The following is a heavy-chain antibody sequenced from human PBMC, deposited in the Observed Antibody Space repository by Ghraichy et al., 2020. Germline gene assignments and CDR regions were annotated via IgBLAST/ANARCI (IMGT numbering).Heavy chain of an antibody. CDR3: ARRARTYFDY. J-gene: IGHJ4*02. CDR2: IYYRGNT. V-gene: IGHV4-39*01. CDR1: DGSISSNSYY. Sequence: SETLSLTCPVSDGSISSNSYYWDWIRQPPGKGLEWIASIYYRGNTYYNPSLRSRVITSVDTSKTQFSLNLTSVTAADAAVYYCARRARTYFDYWGPGTLVTVSS.